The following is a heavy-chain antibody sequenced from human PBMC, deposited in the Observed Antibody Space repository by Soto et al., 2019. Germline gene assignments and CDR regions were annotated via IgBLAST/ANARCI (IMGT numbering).Heavy chain of an antibody. D-gene: IGHD3-3*02. CDR3: ALLVVASITYYFDS. Sequence: QITLKESGPTLVKPTQTLTLTCTVSGLSLSSSGVGVGWIRQPPGKALEWLTFIYWDDDKRYSPSLKSMLTNTKDTSKHQVVLTLTNMDPVDTATSYCALLVVASITYYFDSWGQGTLLTVSS. CDR2: IYWDDDK. V-gene: IGHV2-5*02. CDR1: GLSLSSSGVG. J-gene: IGHJ4*02.